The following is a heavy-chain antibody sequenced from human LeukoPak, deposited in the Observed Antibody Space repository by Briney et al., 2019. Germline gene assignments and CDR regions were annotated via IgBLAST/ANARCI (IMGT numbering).Heavy chain of an antibody. CDR3: AREDSSGWLDY. Sequence: SEXLSLTCTVSGGSISSYYWSWVRQPPGKGLEWIGYIYYSGSTNYNPSLMSRLTISVDTSKNQFSLKLSSVTAADTAVYYCAREDSSGWLDYWGQGTLVTVSS. J-gene: IGHJ4*02. D-gene: IGHD6-19*01. V-gene: IGHV4-59*01. CDR2: IYYSGST. CDR1: GGSISSYY.